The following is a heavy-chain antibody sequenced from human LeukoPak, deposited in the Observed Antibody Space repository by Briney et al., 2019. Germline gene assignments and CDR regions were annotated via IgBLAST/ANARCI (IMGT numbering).Heavy chain of an antibody. D-gene: IGHD5-18*01. CDR1: GYTFNDYY. J-gene: IGHJ4*02. Sequence: ASVKVSCKASGYTFNDYYIHWVQQAPGQGLEWMGWINPKSGGTNYAQKFQGRVTMTRDTSISTVYMELSRLRSDDRAVYYCARIGGRGYSYGTFDYWGQGTLVTVSS. V-gene: IGHV1-2*02. CDR2: INPKSGGT. CDR3: ARIGGRGYSYGTFDY.